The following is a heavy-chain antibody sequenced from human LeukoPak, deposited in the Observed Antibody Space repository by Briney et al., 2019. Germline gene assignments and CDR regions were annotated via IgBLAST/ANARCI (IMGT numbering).Heavy chain of an antibody. J-gene: IGHJ6*03. V-gene: IGHV3-43D*03. D-gene: IGHD3-10*01. CDR2: ISWDGGTT. CDR3: AKDPGSGSYYYYYMDV. CDR1: GFTFDDYA. Sequence: SGGSLRLSCAASGFTFDDYAMHWVRQAPGKGLEWVSLISWDGGTTYYADSVKGRFTISRDNSKNSLYLQMNSLGAEDTALYYCAKDPGSGSYYYYYMDVWGKGTTVTVSS.